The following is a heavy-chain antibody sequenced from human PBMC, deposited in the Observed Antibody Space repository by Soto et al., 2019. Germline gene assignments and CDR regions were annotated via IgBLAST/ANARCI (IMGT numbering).Heavy chain of an antibody. V-gene: IGHV1-69*02. J-gene: IGHJ5*02. CDR3: ARGGSLNWFDP. D-gene: IGHD3-10*01. Sequence: SVKVSCKASGGTFSSYTINWVRQAPGQGLEWMGMIIPVLGVAYYAQKFQGRVTITADTSTSTAYMELSSLRAEDTAVYYCARGGSLNWFDPWGQGTLVTVSS. CDR2: IIPVLGVA. CDR1: GGTFSSYT.